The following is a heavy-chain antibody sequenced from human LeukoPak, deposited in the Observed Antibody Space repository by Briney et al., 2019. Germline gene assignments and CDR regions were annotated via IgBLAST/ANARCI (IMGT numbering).Heavy chain of an antibody. D-gene: IGHD3-22*01. CDR2: ISAYNGNT. CDR3: ARDTYYDSSGYYDPYFDY. V-gene: IGHV1-18*01. CDR1: GYTFTSYG. J-gene: IGHJ4*02. Sequence: GASVKVSCKASGYTFTSYGISWVRQAPGQGLEWMGWISAYNGNTNYAQKLQGRVTMTTDTSTSTAYMELRSLRSDDTAVYYCARDTYYDSSGYYDPYFDYWDQGTLVTVSS.